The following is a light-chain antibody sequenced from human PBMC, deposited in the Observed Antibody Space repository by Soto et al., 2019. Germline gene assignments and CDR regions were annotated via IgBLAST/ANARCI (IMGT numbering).Light chain of an antibody. CDR2: KND. Sequence: QSVLTQPPSASGTPGQRGTISCSGSSSNIGKINVYWYQQFPGMAPRLLIYKNDQRPSGVPDRFSGSKSGTSASLAISGLRSEDDTDYYCAAWDDNLSGWLFGGGTKVTVL. CDR3: AAWDDNLSGWL. CDR1: SSNIGKIN. J-gene: IGLJ3*02. V-gene: IGLV1-47*01.